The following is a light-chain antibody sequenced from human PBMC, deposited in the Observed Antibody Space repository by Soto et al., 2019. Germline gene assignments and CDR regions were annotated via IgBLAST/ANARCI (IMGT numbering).Light chain of an antibody. CDR2: KAS. CDR3: KQQWA. CDR1: QSISSW. V-gene: IGKV1-5*03. Sequence: DIQMTQSPSTLSASVGDRVTITCRASQSISSWLAWYQQKPGKAPKLLIYKASTLERGVPSRFSGSGSGTEFPLTISSLQPDDFATYYCKQQWAFGQGTKVEIK. J-gene: IGKJ1*01.